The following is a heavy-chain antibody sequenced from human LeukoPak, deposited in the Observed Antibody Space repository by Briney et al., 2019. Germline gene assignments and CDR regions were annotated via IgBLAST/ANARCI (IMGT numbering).Heavy chain of an antibody. D-gene: IGHD2-21*02. V-gene: IGHV3-30-3*01. Sequence: GGSLRLSCVVSGFTISTYALHWIRQAPGKGLEWVAVISYDGNKKDYADSVKGRFTISRDNSKNTLYLQMNSLKTEDTAVYFCASGGLIVAMTGGHFDYWGQGALVTVSS. J-gene: IGHJ4*02. CDR3: ASGGLIVAMTGGHFDY. CDR1: GFTISTYA. CDR2: ISYDGNKK.